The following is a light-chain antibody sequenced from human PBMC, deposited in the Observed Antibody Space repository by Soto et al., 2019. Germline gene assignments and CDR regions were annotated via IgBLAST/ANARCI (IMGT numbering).Light chain of an antibody. CDR2: AAS. V-gene: IGKV1-39*01. CDR3: QQGYSTPIT. CDR1: PAIASF. Sequence: IQLTQSPSSLSASVGDRFTITCRATPAIASFLAWYQQKPGKAPKVLIYAASNLQSGVPSRFSGSGSGTDFALTISSLQPEDFATYYCQQGYSTPITFGQGTRLE. J-gene: IGKJ5*01.